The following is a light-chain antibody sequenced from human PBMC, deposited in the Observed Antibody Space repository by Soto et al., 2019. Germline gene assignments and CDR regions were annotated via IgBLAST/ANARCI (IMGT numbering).Light chain of an antibody. Sequence: IQLTQSPSSLSASVGDRVTITCRASQDISSFLGWYQQKPGSAPKLLIYAASTLQSGVPSRFSGSGSGTDFTLTISSLQPEDFATYYCQQLNNYFRFGPGTKVDIK. CDR3: QQLNNYFR. J-gene: IGKJ3*01. CDR1: QDISSF. CDR2: AAS. V-gene: IGKV1-9*01.